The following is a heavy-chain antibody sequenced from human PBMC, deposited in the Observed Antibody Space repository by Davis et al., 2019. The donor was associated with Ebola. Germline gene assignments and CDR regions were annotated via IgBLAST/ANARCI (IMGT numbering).Heavy chain of an antibody. D-gene: IGHD6-13*01. Sequence: AASVKVSCKASGGTFSSYAISWVRQAPGQGLEWMGGIIPIFGTANYAQKFQGRVTITADESTSTAYMELNSLRAEDTAVYYCAKGRQLVGYYYYGMDVWGQGTTVTVSS. V-gene: IGHV1-69*13. CDR3: AKGRQLVGYYYYGMDV. CDR1: GGTFSSYA. CDR2: IIPIFGTA. J-gene: IGHJ6*02.